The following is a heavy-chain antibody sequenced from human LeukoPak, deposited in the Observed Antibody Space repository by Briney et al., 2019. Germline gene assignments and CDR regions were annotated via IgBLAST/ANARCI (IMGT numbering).Heavy chain of an antibody. CDR2: IYHGGNT. D-gene: IGHD1-26*01. CDR1: GVSIKANSDY. CDR3: ARMGVGVTTEVDY. J-gene: IGHJ4*02. V-gene: IGHV4-39*07. Sequence: SETLSLTCNVSGVSIKANSDYWGWLRQPPGKGLEWIGSIYHGGNTYYNPSLKTRVTISLHTSKNQFSLNLSSVTAADTAVYYCARMGVGVTTEVDYWGQGTLVTVSS.